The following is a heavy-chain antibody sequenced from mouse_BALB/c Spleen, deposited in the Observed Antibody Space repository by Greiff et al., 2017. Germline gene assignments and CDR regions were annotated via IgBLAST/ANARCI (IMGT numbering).Heavy chain of an antibody. Sequence: VQVQQSGAELARPGASVKLSCKASGYTFTSYWMPWVKQRPGQGLEWIGAIYPGDGDTRYTQKFKGKATLTADKSASTAYMQISSLASEDSAVYYSAPCYSNYEEAMDYWGQGTSVTVSS. CDR1: GYTFTSYW. CDR3: APCYSNYEEAMDY. J-gene: IGHJ4*01. D-gene: IGHD2-5*01. CDR2: IYPGDGDT. V-gene: IGHV1-87*01.